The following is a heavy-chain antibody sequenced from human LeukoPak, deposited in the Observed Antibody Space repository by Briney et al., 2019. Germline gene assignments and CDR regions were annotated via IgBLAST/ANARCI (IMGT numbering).Heavy chain of an antibody. CDR3: ARIVGAIAQNWFDP. J-gene: IGHJ5*02. Sequence: GGSLRLSCAASGFTFSSYAMHWVRQAPGKGLEWVAVISYDGSNKYYADSVKGRFTISRDNSENTLYLQMNSLRAEDTAVYYCARIVGAIAQNWFDPWGQGTLVTVSS. V-gene: IGHV3-30*04. CDR1: GFTFSSYA. CDR2: ISYDGSNK. D-gene: IGHD1-26*01.